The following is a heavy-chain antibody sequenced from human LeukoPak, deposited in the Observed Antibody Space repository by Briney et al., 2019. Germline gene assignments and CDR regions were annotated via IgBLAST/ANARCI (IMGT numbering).Heavy chain of an antibody. J-gene: IGHJ4*02. V-gene: IGHV5-51*01. D-gene: IGHD5/OR15-5a*01. CDR2: T. CDR3: ARSSAPRLHFDY. Sequence: TRYSPSFQGQVTISADKSISTAYLQWSSLKASDTAMYYCARSSAPRLHFDYWGQGTLVTVSS.